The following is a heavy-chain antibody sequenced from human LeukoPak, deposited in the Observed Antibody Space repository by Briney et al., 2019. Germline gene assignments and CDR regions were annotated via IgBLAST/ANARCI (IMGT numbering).Heavy chain of an antibody. CDR1: GGSISSFY. D-gene: IGHD6-13*01. CDR3: ARHYSGIAAAGWFDP. J-gene: IGHJ5*02. CDR2: IYYTGST. V-gene: IGHV4-59*08. Sequence: SETLSLTCTVSGGSISSFYWSWIRQPPGKGLEWIGYIYYTGSTNYNSSLKSRVTISVDTSKNQFSLNLSSVTAADTAVYYCARHYSGIAAAGWFDPWGQGTLVTVSS.